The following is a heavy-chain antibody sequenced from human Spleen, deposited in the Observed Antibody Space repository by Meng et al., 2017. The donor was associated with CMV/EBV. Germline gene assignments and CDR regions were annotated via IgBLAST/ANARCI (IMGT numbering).Heavy chain of an antibody. D-gene: IGHD3-3*01. CDR2: IYPGDSDT. CDR1: GYSFTSYW. J-gene: IGHJ5*01. V-gene: IGHV5-51*01. CDR3: ARHPSPVFGIVPNWFDS. Sequence: GESLKISCKGSGYSFTSYWIGWVRQVPGKGLEWMGIIYPGDSDTRYSPSFQGQVTFSVDKSISTASLQWSTLKASDTAMYYCARHPSPVFGIVPNWFDSWGQGTLVTVSS.